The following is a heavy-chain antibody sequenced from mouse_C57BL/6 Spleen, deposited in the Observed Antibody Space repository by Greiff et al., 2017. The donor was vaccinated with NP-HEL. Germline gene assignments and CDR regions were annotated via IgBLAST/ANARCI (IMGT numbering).Heavy chain of an antibody. V-gene: IGHV1-69*01. J-gene: IGHJ3*01. CDR3: ARKGGGTAQASAWFAY. CDR2: IDPSDSYT. D-gene: IGHD3-2*02. Sequence: QVQLQQPGAELVMPGASVKLSCKASGYTFTSYWMHWVKQRPGQGLEWIGEIDPSDSYTNYNQKFKGKSTLTVDKSSSTAYMQLSSLTSEDSAVYYCARKGGGTAQASAWFAYWGQGTLVTVSA. CDR1: GYTFTSYW.